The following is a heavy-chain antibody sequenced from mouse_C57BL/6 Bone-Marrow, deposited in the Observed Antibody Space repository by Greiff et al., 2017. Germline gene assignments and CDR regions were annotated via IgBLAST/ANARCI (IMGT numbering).Heavy chain of an antibody. Sequence: VQVVESGAELARPGASVKLSCKASGYTFTSYGISWVKQRTGQGLEWIGEIYPRSGNTYYNEKFKGKATLTADKSSSTAYMELRSLPSEDSAVYFCARVRTVVSDYWGQGTTLTVSS. CDR3: ARVRTVVSDY. CDR1: GYTFTSYG. J-gene: IGHJ2*01. V-gene: IGHV1-81*01. CDR2: IYPRSGNT. D-gene: IGHD1-1*01.